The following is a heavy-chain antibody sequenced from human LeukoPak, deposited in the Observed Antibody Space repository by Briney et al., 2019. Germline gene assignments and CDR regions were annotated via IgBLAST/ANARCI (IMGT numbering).Heavy chain of an antibody. D-gene: IGHD6-6*01. J-gene: IGHJ6*02. Sequence: GSLRLSCAASGFTFSSYDMHWVRQATGKGLEWVSAIGTAGDTYYPGSVKGRFTISRENAKNSLYLQMNSLRAGDTAVYYCARGQIAARPLADYYYYYGMDVWGQGTTVTVSS. V-gene: IGHV3-13*01. CDR2: IGTAGDT. CDR1: GFTFSSYD. CDR3: ARGQIAARPLADYYYYYGMDV.